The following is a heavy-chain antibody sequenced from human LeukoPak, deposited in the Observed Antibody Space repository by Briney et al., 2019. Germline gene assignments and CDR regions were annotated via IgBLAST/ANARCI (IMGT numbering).Heavy chain of an antibody. CDR2: ISGSGGST. Sequence: GGSLRLSCAASGFTFSSYAMSWVRQAPGKGLEWVSAISGSGGSTYYADSVKGRFTISRDNAKNTLYLQMNSVRAEDTAVYYFAKGRVTKVRGAFVYWGQGTLVTVSS. CDR1: GFTFSSYA. D-gene: IGHD3-10*01. J-gene: IGHJ4*02. CDR3: AKGRVTKVRGAFVY. V-gene: IGHV3-23*01.